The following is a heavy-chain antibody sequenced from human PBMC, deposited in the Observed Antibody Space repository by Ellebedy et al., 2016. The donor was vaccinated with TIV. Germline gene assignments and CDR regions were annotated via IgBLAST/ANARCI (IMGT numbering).Heavy chain of an antibody. CDR2: IKQGGSDI. J-gene: IGHJ4*02. CDR3: AREAISYATSGYYFDY. D-gene: IGHD3-16*01. Sequence: GESLKISCAASGFTFNNYGMHWVRQAPGKGLEWVANIKQGGSDIHYADSVKGRFTISRDNAKSSLYLQMNSLRAEDTAVYYCAREAISYATSGYYFDYWGQGTLVTVSS. CDR1: GFTFNNYG. V-gene: IGHV3-7*01.